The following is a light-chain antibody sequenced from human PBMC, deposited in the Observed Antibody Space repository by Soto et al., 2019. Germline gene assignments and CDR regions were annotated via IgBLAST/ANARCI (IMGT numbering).Light chain of an antibody. Sequence: EIVLTQSPGTLSLSPGERATLSCRASQSVSRSYLAWYQQKPGQAPRLLIYGASSRATGIPDRFSGSGSGTDFSLTISRLDPEDFAVYYCQQYGSSPPWTFGQGTKVEIK. CDR2: GAS. CDR3: QQYGSSPPWT. J-gene: IGKJ1*01. CDR1: QSVSRSY. V-gene: IGKV3-20*01.